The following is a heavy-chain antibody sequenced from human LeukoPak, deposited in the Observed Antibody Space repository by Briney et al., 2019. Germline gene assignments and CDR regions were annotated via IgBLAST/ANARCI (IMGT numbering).Heavy chain of an antibody. CDR2: INPHSGDT. Sequence: GASVKVSCKVSGYIFTGYFLHWVRRAPGQGLEWMGGINPHSGDTNYAQKFQGRVTMTRDTSISTASMELTRLRSDDTAVYYCARLSDFSDSSCYPYYLDFWGQGTLVTVSS. D-gene: IGHD3-22*01. CDR1: GYIFTGYF. V-gene: IGHV1-2*02. J-gene: IGHJ4*02. CDR3: ARLSDFSDSSCYPYYLDF.